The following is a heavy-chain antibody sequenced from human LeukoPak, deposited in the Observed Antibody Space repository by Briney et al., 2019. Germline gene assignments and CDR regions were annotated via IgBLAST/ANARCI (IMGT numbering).Heavy chain of an antibody. D-gene: IGHD3-9*01. CDR2: INHSGST. J-gene: IGHJ4*02. Sequence: SETLSLTCTVSGGSISSSSYYWGWIRQPPGKGLEWIGEINHSGSTNYNPSLKSRVTISVDTSKNQFSLKLSSVTAADTAVYYCARGPAFTISLWKHWGQGTLVTVSS. CDR1: GGSISSSSYY. V-gene: IGHV4-39*07. CDR3: ARGPAFTISLWKH.